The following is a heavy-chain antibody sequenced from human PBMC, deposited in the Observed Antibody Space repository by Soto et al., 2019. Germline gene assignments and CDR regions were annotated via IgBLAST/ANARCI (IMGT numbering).Heavy chain of an antibody. CDR1: GVSVDDLA. V-gene: IGHV3-9*01. D-gene: IGHD1-20*01. CDR2: INWNSGRV. Sequence: CLGLGCAACGVSVDDLAFHVVRQAPGKGLEWVSGINWNSGRVDYADSVEGRFTISRDNPKNSLYLQMSSLTTDDTALYYCVKDVNWNKPGYFDSWGQGPLVTVSS. CDR3: VKDVNWNKPGYFDS. J-gene: IGHJ4*02.